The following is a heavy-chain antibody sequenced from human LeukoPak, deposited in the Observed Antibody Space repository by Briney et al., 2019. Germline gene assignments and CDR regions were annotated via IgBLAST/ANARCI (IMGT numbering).Heavy chain of an antibody. CDR1: GGSISSDNYF. J-gene: IGHJ3*02. Sequence: NPSETLSLTCTVSGGSISSDNYFCGCIRQPPGKGLEWIGSIYYSGSTHYNPSLKSRVTISVDTSKNQFSLKLSSVTAADTAVYYCARASSITMIDAFDIWGQGTMVTVSS. CDR3: ARASSITMIDAFDI. V-gene: IGHV4-39*01. D-gene: IGHD3-22*01. CDR2: IYYSGST.